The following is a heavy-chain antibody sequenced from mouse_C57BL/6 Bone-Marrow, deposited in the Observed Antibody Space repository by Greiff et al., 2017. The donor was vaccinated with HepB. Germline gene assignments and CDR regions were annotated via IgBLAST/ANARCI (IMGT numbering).Heavy chain of an antibody. Sequence: QVQLQQPGAELVKPGASVKLSCKASGYTFTSYWMHWVKQRPGQGLEWIGMIHPNSGSTNYNEKFKSKATLTVDKSSSTAYMQLSSLTSEDSAVYYCARKATVVADWYVDVWGTGTTVTVSS. V-gene: IGHV1-64*01. CDR3: ARKATVVADWYVDV. CDR1: GYTFTSYW. D-gene: IGHD1-1*01. CDR2: IHPNSGST. J-gene: IGHJ1*03.